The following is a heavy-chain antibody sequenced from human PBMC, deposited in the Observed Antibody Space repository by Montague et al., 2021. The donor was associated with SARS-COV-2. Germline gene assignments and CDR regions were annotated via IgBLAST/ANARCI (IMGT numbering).Heavy chain of an antibody. V-gene: IGHV3-23*01. CDR3: VKDTYGSFDP. CDR1: GFSFSAYA. Sequence: SLRLSFSASGFSFSAYAMSWVRQAPGKGLKWVSAITPGGEIPYYADSVRGRFTISRDNARNTVYLQVDSLRVEDTAVYYCVKDTYGSFDPWGLGTLVTVSS. J-gene: IGHJ5*02. CDR2: ITPGGEIP. D-gene: IGHD5-24*01.